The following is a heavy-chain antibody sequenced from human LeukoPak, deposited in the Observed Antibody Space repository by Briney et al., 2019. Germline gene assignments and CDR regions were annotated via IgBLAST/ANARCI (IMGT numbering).Heavy chain of an antibody. CDR1: GYSFIDNC. Sequence: GASVKVSCKASGYSFIDNCIHWVRQAPGQGLEWMGWINPKSGGAHYAQKFQGRVTMTRDTSISTVYLDLSSLRSDDTAVYYCARAEVGLHFVGYFQHWGQGTLVTVSS. J-gene: IGHJ1*01. CDR2: INPKSGGA. D-gene: IGHD2-21*01. V-gene: IGHV1-2*02. CDR3: ARAEVGLHFVGYFQH.